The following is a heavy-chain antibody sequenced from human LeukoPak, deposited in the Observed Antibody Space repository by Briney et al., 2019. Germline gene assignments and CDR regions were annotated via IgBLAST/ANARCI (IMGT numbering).Heavy chain of an antibody. CDR2: GFYSGTT. D-gene: IGHD1-26*01. CDR3: TRAGGSSNYYYYYMDV. V-gene: IGHV4-39*07. J-gene: IGHJ6*03. Sequence: PSETLSLTCNVSGDSVSTSTYYWGWIRQSPGKGLEWIGSGFYSGTTYYNPSLKSRVTISVDRSKNQFSLKLKSMTAADTAVYFRTRAGGSSNYYYYYMDVWGKGTTVTVSS. CDR1: GDSVSTSTYY.